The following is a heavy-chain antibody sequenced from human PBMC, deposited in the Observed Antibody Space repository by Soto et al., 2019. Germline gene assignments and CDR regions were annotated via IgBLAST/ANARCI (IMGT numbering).Heavy chain of an antibody. CDR3: ARHPERIAQIGWFDP. J-gene: IGHJ5*02. CDR2: ISSSSSTI. Sequence: GGSLRLSCAASGLTFSSYSMNWVRQAPGKGLEWVSYISSSSSTIYYADSVKGRFTISRDNAKNSLYLQMNSLRAEDTAVYYCARHPERIAQIGWFDPWGQGTLVTVSS. D-gene: IGHD6-13*01. V-gene: IGHV3-48*01. CDR1: GLTFSSYS.